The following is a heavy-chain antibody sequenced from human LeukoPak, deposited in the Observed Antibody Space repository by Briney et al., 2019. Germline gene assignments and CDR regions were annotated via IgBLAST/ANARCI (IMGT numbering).Heavy chain of an antibody. V-gene: IGHV4-4*07. CDR3: ARVGYEYYYGSGSYDNWFDP. CDR2: IYTSGST. Sequence: SETLSLTCTVSGGSISSYYWSWIRQPAGKGLEWIGRIYTSGSTNYNPSLKSQVTMSVDTSKNQLSLKLSSVTAADTAVYYCARVGYEYYYGSGSYDNWFDPWGQGTLVTVSS. J-gene: IGHJ5*02. CDR1: GGSISSYY. D-gene: IGHD3-10*01.